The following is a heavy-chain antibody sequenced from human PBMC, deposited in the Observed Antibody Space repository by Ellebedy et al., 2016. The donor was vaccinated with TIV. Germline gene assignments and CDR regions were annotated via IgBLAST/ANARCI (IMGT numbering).Heavy chain of an antibody. V-gene: IGHV3-7*01. CDR1: GFTFSNYW. CDR3: ASLAGRQRYND. J-gene: IGHJ4*02. Sequence: GESLKISCAASGFTFSNYWMSWVRQAPGKGLEWVANIKQDGTKTYHVDSVKGRFTISRDNARSLLYLQMNSLRVEDTAVYYCASLAGRQRYNDWGQGTLVTVST. CDR2: IKQDGTKT. D-gene: IGHD6-6*01.